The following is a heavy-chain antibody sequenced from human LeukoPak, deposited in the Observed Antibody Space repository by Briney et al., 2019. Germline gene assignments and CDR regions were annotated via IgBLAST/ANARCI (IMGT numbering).Heavy chain of an antibody. CDR1: GFTFSSYW. V-gene: IGHV3-74*03. J-gene: IGHJ4*02. D-gene: IGHD1-7*01. CDR3: AKRTGVTELHFDH. Sequence: EGSLRLSCAASGFTFSSYWMHWVRQVPGKGLVWVSRISSDGTSTTYADSVRGRFTISRDNSKNTLYQQMNSLRAEDTAVYYCAKRTGVTELHFDHWGQGTLVTVSS. CDR2: ISSDGTST.